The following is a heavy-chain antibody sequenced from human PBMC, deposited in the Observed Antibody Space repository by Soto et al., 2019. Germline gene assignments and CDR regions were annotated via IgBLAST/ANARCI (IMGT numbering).Heavy chain of an antibody. CDR3: AKEWVYESSGLSFDY. D-gene: IGHD3-22*01. J-gene: IGHJ4*02. CDR1: GFTFSSYG. V-gene: IGHV3-30*18. CDR2: ISNDGSNK. Sequence: QVQLVESGGGVVQPGRSLRLSCAASGFTFSSYGMHWVRQAPGKGLEWVAVISNDGSNKYYADSVKGRFTISRDNSTNTLYLQMNSQRAEDTAVYYCAKEWVYESSGLSFDYWGQGTLGTVSS.